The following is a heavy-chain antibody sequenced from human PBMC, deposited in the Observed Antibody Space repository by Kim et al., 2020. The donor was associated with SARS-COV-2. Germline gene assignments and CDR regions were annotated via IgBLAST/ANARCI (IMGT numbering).Heavy chain of an antibody. CDR3: TMGFGDC. Sequence: SETLSLTCTVSGGSISSYYWSWIRQPPGKGLEWIGYIYYRGSSNYNPSLKSRVTISVDTSKNQFSLKLSSVTAADTAGYYFTMGFGDCWGQGTLGNVAS. V-gene: IGHV4-59*08. D-gene: IGHD3-10*01. J-gene: IGHJ4*02. CDR2: IYYRGSS. CDR1: GGSISSYY.